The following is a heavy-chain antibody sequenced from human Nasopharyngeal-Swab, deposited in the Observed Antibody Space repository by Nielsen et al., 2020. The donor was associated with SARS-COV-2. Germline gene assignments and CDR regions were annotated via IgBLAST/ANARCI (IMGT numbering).Heavy chain of an antibody. CDR2: IRSKGNNYAT. D-gene: IGHD2-15*01. CDR3: TRCGGGCYSGRDY. CDR1: GFSFSDSA. J-gene: IGHJ4*02. Sequence: GESLKISCAASGFSFSDSAIHWVCQASGKGLEWVGRIRSKGNNYATAYAASVKGRFIIFRDDPTNTAYLQMNSPKTEDTAVYYCTRCGGGCYSGRDYWGQGTLVTVSS. V-gene: IGHV3-73*01.